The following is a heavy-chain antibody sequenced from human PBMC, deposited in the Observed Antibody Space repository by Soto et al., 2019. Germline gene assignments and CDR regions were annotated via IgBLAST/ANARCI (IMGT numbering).Heavy chain of an antibody. CDR2: ISYDGSNK. D-gene: IGHD5-18*01. CDR1: GFTFSSYG. V-gene: IGHV3-30*18. J-gene: IGHJ4*02. CDR3: AKDRGQNRLLYSHAPNGLSPDY. Sequence: GGSLRLSCAASGFTFSSYGMHWVRQAPGKGLEWVAVISYDGSNKYYADSVKGRFTISRDNSKNTLYLQMNSLRAEDTAVYYCAKDRGQNRLLYSHAPNGLSPDYWGQGTLVTVSS.